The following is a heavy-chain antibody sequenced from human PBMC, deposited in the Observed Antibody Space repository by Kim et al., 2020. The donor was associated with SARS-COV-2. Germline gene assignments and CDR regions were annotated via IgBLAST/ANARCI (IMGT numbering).Heavy chain of an antibody. Sequence: GGSLRLSCAASGFTFSTYGMHWVRQAPGKGLEWVAVISYDGTNTQYVDSVKGRFTISRDNSNNMVYLQMDSLRAEDTAVYYCAKDINYDSLIGRHPLDYWGQGTLGTVSS. CDR2: ISYDGTNT. D-gene: IGHD3-9*01. CDR1: GFTFSTYG. V-gene: IGHV3-30*18. CDR3: AKDINYDSLIGRHPLDY. J-gene: IGHJ4*02.